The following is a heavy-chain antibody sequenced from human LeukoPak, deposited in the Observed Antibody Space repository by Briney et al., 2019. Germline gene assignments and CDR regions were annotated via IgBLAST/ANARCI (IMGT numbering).Heavy chain of an antibody. CDR2: ISGSGGSI. D-gene: IGHD6-19*01. CDR3: AKSVSVSSGWDDAFDI. CDR1: GFTFSSYA. Sequence: GGSLRLSCAASGFTFSSYAMSWVRQAPGKGLEWVSAISGSGGSIYYADSVKGRFTISRDNSKNTLYLQTNSLRAEDTAVYYCAKSVSVSSGWDDAFDIWGQGTMVTVSS. J-gene: IGHJ3*02. V-gene: IGHV3-23*01.